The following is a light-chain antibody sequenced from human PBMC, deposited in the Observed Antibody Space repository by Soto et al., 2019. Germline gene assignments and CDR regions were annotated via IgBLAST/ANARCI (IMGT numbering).Light chain of an antibody. CDR3: QQRSNWPPRIT. CDR2: DAS. Sequence: IVLTQSPATLSLSPGERATLSCRASQSVSSYLAWYQQKPGQAPRLLIYDASNRATGIPARFSGSGSGTDFTLTISSLEPEDFAVYYCQQRSNWPPRITFGQRTRLEIK. J-gene: IGKJ5*01. CDR1: QSVSSY. V-gene: IGKV3-11*01.